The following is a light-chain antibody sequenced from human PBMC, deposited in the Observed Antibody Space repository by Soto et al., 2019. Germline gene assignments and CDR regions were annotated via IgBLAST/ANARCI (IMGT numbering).Light chain of an antibody. CDR3: CSYTTSNTFV. Sequence: QSALTQPASVSGSLGQSITISCSGTSSVVGAYNYVSWYQQYPGKAPKLMIYHVTDRPSGVSNRFSGSKSGNTASLTISGLQAEDEADYYCCSYTTSNTFVFGTGTKVTVL. J-gene: IGLJ1*01. V-gene: IGLV2-14*01. CDR1: SSVVGAYNY. CDR2: HVT.